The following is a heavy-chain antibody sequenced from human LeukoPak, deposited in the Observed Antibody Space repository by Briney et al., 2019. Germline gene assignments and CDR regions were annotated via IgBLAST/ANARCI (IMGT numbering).Heavy chain of an antibody. CDR2: SRDKANNFTP. V-gene: IGHV3-72*01. CDR1: GFTFSDYY. Sequence: GGSLRLSCAVSGFTFSDYYMDWIRQAPDKGLEWVGRSRDKANNFTPEYAASVKGRFTVSRDDSKSLLYLQMNNLRTEDTAVYYCVRAGSPSTNYWWPFEHWGQGTAVVVSS. CDR3: VRAGSPSTNYWWPFEH. D-gene: IGHD2-8*01. J-gene: IGHJ4*02.